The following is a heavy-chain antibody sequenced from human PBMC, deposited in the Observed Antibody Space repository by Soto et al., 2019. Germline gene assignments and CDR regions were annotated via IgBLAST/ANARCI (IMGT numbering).Heavy chain of an antibody. V-gene: IGHV3-23*05. CDR3: VSWLSAHFDY. CDR2: IDNSGTST. D-gene: IGHD6-19*01. Sequence: EVQLLESGGRLVQPGQSLRLSCAASPVGFSGLGMSWVRQAPGKGLEWVSTIDNSGTSTHYADSVKGRFTISRDTSKYTLDLQMDYLRAEDTALYHCVSWLSAHFDYWGRGTLVTVSS. J-gene: IGHJ4*02. CDR1: PVGFSGLG.